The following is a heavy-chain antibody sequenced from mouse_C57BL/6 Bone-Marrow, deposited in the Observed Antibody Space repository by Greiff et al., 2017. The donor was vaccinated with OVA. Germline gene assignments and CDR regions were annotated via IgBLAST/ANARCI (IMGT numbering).Heavy chain of an antibody. Sequence: EVQVVESGGGLVQPGGSLKLSCAASGFTFSDYGMAWVRQAPRKGPEWVAFISNLAYSIYYADTVTGRFTISRENAKNTLYLEMSSLRSEDTAMYYCARLPLSKPDGYDAMDYWGQGTSVTVSS. V-gene: IGHV5-15*01. CDR1: GFTFSDYG. J-gene: IGHJ4*01. CDR3: ARLPLSKPDGYDAMDY. D-gene: IGHD2-5*01. CDR2: ISNLAYSI.